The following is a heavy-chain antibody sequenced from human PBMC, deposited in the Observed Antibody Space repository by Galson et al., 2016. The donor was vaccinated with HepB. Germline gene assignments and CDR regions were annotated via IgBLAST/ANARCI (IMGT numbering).Heavy chain of an antibody. CDR3: AKGGYFDWFDY. CDR2: LSNSGGST. CDR1: GFTFTTYA. Sequence: SLRLSCAFSGFTFTTYAMSWVRQAPGKGLEWVSSLSNSGGSTYYADSVKGRFTISRDNSKNTLYLQMNSLRAEDTAVYYCAKGGYFDWFDYWGQGTLATVSS. J-gene: IGHJ4*02. D-gene: IGHD3-9*01. V-gene: IGHV3-23*01.